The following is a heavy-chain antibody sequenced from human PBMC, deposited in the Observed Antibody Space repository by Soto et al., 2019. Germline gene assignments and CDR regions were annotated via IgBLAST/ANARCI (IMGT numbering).Heavy chain of an antibody. D-gene: IGHD2-2*01. V-gene: IGHV1-3*01. CDR3: ARGQEVVVVPAAMPADYYYYGMDV. Sequence: ASVKVSCKASGYTFTSYAMHWVRQAPGQRLEGMGWINAGNSNTKYSQKFQGRVTITRDTSASTAYMELSSLRSGDTAVYYCARGQEVVVVPAAMPADYYYYGMDVWGQGTTVTVYS. J-gene: IGHJ6*02. CDR2: INAGNSNT. CDR1: GYTFTSYA.